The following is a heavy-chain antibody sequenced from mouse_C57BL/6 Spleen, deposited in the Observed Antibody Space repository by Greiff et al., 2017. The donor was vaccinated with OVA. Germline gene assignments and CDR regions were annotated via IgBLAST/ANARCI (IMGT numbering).Heavy chain of an antibody. CDR1: GFTFSSYG. V-gene: IGHV5-6*01. CDR2: ISSGGSYT. CDR3: ARYYYGTHWYFDV. J-gene: IGHJ1*03. D-gene: IGHD1-1*01. Sequence: EVKVVESGGDLVKPGGSLKLSCAASGFTFSSYGMSWVRQTPDKRLEWVATISSGGSYTYYPDSVKGRFTISRDNAKNTLYLQMSSLKSEDTAMYYCARYYYGTHWYFDVWGTGTTVTVSS.